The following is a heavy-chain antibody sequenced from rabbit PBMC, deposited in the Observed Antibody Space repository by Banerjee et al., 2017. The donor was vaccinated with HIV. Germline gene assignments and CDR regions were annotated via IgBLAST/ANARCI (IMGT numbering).Heavy chain of an antibody. Sequence: QEQLEESGGDLVKPEGSLTLTCTASGFSFSSSYWICWVRQTPGKGLQWIACIYYGVSGTTNYANWAKGRITISKTSSTTVTLQMTSLTAADTATYFCARVYVGGGYSFDLWGPGTLVTVS. D-gene: IGHD8-1*01. CDR2: IYYGVSGTT. J-gene: IGHJ4*01. V-gene: IGHV1S45*01. CDR3: ARVYVGGGYSFDL. CDR1: GFSFSSSYW.